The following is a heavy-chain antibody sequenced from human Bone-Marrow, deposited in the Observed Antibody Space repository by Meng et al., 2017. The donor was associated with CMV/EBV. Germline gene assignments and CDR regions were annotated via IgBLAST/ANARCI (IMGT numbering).Heavy chain of an antibody. CDR2: ITSKTDGGTT. CDR3: STDLTAAHDACDN. J-gene: IGHJ3*02. CDR1: GFTVSSNY. Sequence: GESLMISCAASGFTVSSNYLSWVRQAPGKGLEWVGRITSKTDGGTTDYAAPVKGRITISREESKNTLYLQMNSMKTEDTAVYYCSTDLTAAHDACDNWGQGTRVTV. D-gene: IGHD2-2*01. V-gene: IGHV3-15*01.